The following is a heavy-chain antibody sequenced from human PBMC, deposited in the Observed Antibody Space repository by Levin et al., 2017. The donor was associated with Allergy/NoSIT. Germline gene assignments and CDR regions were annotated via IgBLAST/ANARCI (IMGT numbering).Heavy chain of an antibody. Sequence: LSLTCAASGFTFNIYGMHWVRQAPGKGLEWVALIWNDSRNNKYADSVKGRFTISRDNSKNTLYLQMNSLRVDDTAVYYCASEYDRAPGSYFDYWGQGTLVTVSS. J-gene: IGHJ4*02. D-gene: IGHD3-10*01. CDR1: GFTFNIYG. V-gene: IGHV3-33*01. CDR3: ASEYDRAPGSYFDY. CDR2: IWNDSRNN.